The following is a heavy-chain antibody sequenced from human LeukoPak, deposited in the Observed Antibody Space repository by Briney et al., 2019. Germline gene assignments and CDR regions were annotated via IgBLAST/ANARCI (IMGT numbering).Heavy chain of an antibody. J-gene: IGHJ4*02. D-gene: IGHD3-3*01. CDR2: INHSGST. CDR1: GGSFSGYY. Sequence: SETLSLTCAVYGGSFSGYYWSWIRQPPGKGLEWIGEINHSGSTNYNPSLKSRVTISVDTSKNQFSLKLSSVTAADTAVYYCAGSKDFWSGYYRYWGQGTLVTVSS. V-gene: IGHV4-34*01. CDR3: AGSKDFWSGYYRY.